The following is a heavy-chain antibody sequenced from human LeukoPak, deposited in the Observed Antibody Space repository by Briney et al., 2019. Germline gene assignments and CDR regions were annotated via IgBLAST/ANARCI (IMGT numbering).Heavy chain of an antibody. V-gene: IGHV3-30*18. CDR1: GFTFSSYG. Sequence: GGSLRLSCAASGFTFSSYGMHWVRQAPGKGLEWVAVISSDGSNAYYADSVKGRCTMSRDNSKNTLFVQMNSLRAEDTAVYYCAKDLSGRKGPFDYWGQGTLVTVSS. D-gene: IGHD3-10*01. J-gene: IGHJ4*02. CDR3: AKDLSGRKGPFDY. CDR2: ISSDGSNA.